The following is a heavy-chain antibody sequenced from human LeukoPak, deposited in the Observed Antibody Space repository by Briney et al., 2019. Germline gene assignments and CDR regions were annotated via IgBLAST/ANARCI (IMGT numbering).Heavy chain of an antibody. V-gene: IGHV3-30*02. CDR3: AKSYCSGASCFSDY. CDR1: GFTFSNYG. D-gene: IGHD2-15*01. Sequence: GGSLRLSCAASGFTFSNYGMHWVRQAPGKGLEWVALIRYDGSNKYYADSVKGQFTISRDNSKNTPYLQMNSLRAEDTAVYYCAKSYCSGASCFSDYWGQGTLVTVSS. J-gene: IGHJ4*02. CDR2: IRYDGSNK.